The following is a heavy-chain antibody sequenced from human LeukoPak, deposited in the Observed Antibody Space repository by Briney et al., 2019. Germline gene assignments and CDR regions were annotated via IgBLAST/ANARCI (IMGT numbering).Heavy chain of an antibody. V-gene: IGHV6-1*01. D-gene: IGHD1-26*01. Sequence: TLSLTRAISGDRLSRNRAAWNWFKQSPSRGLEWLGRTYYKSKWYNDYAVSVKSRIPIHPATSKNQFSLQLKSLPPEDTAVYYCARAPIVGATHIDYWGQGTLVTVSS. CDR3: ARAPIVGATHIDY. CDR1: GDRLSRNRAA. CDR2: TYYKSKWYN. J-gene: IGHJ4*02.